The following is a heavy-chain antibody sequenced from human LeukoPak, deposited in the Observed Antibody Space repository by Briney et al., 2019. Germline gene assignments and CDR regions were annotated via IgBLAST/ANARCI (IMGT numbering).Heavy chain of an antibody. J-gene: IGHJ4*02. CDR3: ARDGWVDY. V-gene: IGHV3-48*03. Sequence: PGGSLRLSCAASGFTFSSYEMNWVRQAPGKGLEWVSYISSSGGTIYYADSVKGRFTISRDNAKNSLYLQMNSLRAEDTALYYCARDGWVDYWGQGTLVTVSS. CDR2: ISSSGGTI. CDR1: GFTFSSYE. D-gene: IGHD1-26*01.